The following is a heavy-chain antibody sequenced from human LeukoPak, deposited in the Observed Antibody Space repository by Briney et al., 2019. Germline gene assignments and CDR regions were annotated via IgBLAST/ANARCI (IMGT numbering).Heavy chain of an antibody. CDR3: ASSPAYSSSWYAIDS. V-gene: IGHV3-13*01. CDR1: GFTFTNYD. CDR2: IGTAGDT. D-gene: IGHD6-13*01. J-gene: IGHJ4*02. Sequence: PGGSLRLSCAASGFTFTNYDMHWVRQAAGKGLEWVSAIGTAGDTYYPGSVKGRFTISRENGKNSLYLQMNSLSAGDTAVYYCASSPAYSSSWYAIDSWGQGTLVTVSS.